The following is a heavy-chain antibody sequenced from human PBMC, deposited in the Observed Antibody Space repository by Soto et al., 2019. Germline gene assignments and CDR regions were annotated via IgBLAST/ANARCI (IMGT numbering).Heavy chain of an antibody. V-gene: IGHV3-30*04. Sequence: QVQLVESGGGVVQPGRSLRLSCAASGFTFSSYAMHWVRQAPGKGLEWVAVIAYDGRNKYYADSVKGRFTISRDNSKNXXXXXXXXXXXXXXXXXXXXXXXXXXXXXXGQGTLVTVSS. CDR2: IAYDGRNK. CDR3: XXXXXXXXXX. J-gene: IGHJ4*02. CDR1: GFTFSSYA.